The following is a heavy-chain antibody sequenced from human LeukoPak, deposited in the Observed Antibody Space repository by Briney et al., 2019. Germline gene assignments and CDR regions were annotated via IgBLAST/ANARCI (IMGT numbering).Heavy chain of an antibody. CDR2: ISGSGGTT. D-gene: IGHD2-15*01. V-gene: IGHV3-23*01. CDR3: AKDDCSGGSCYSSGNDAFDI. J-gene: IGHJ3*02. Sequence: GGSLRLSCAASGFTFSSYAMSWVRQAPGKGLEWVSLISGSGGTTYYADSVKGRFTTSRDNSKDTLYLQMSSLRAEDTAVYYCAKDDCSGGSCYSSGNDAFDIWGQGTMVTVSS. CDR1: GFTFSSYA.